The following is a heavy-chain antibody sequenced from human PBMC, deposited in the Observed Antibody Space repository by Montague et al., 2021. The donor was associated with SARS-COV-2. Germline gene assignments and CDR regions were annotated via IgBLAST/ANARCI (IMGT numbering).Heavy chain of an antibody. CDR1: GFNFNIRA. J-gene: IGHJ5*02. CDR2: ISDDGRQR. CDR3: ARDSGDSHGDYYFDL. Sequence: SLRLSCAASGFNFNIRAIHWVRQAPGKGLEWVAVISDDGRQRFYSDSAKGRFTISRDNSNNTLYLQLNSLKYEDTAVYFCARDSGDSHGDYYFDLWGRGPWSSSPQ. D-gene: IGHD4-17*01. V-gene: IGHV3-30*04.